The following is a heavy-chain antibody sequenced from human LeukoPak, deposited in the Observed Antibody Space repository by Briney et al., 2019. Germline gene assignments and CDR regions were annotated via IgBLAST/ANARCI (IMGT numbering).Heavy chain of an antibody. CDR1: GGSMSRDN. D-gene: IGHD6-6*01. J-gene: IGHJ5*02. CDR3: AGGSSSLSWFDP. CDR2: IHHSGIT. V-gene: IGHV4-59*01. Sequence: SETLSLTCALSGGSMSRDNGSCGRQPPGKGLEWIGYIHHSGITNYNPSLKRRVTISVDTPNNQFSLKLNSVTASDTAAYYSAGGSSSLSWFDPWGEGETLTVSS.